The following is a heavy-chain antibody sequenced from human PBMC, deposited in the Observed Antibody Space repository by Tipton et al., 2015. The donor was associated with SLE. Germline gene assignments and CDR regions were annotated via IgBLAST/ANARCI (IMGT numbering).Heavy chain of an antibody. CDR3: ARELNGHRGGYYFDY. Sequence: SLRLSCAASGFTFSSYAMHWVRQAPGKGLEWVAVIWYDGSNKYYVDSVKGRFTISRDNSKNTLYLQMNSLRAEDTAVYYCARELNGHRGGYYFDYWGQGTLVTVSS. D-gene: IGHD3-16*01. V-gene: IGHV3-33*01. J-gene: IGHJ4*02. CDR2: IWYDGSNK. CDR1: GFTFSSYA.